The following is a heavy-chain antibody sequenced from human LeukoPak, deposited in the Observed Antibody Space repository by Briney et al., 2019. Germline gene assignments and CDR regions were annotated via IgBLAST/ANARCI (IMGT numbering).Heavy chain of an antibody. Sequence: AGGSLRLSCAASGFTFSSYTMNWVRQTPGKGLEWVSYIGTSFSTTYYADSVKGRFTISRDNAKNSLFLQMNSLRAEDTAVYYCARDSGFWSGYYPSLFDYWGQGTLVTVSS. V-gene: IGHV3-48*01. D-gene: IGHD3-3*01. CDR3: ARDSGFWSGYYPSLFDY. CDR1: GFTFSSYT. J-gene: IGHJ4*02. CDR2: IGTSFSTT.